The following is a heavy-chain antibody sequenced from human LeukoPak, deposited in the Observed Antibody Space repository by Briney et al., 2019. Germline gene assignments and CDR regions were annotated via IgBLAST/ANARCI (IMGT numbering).Heavy chain of an antibody. J-gene: IGHJ4*02. Sequence: GGSLRLSCAASGFTFSSYAMSWVRQAPGKGLEWVSAISGSGGSTYSADSVKGRSTISRDNSKNTLYLQMNSLRAEATAVYYCAKVGWDYYGSGSYYWGQGTLVTVSS. V-gene: IGHV3-23*01. CDR1: GFTFSSYA. D-gene: IGHD3-10*01. CDR3: AKVGWDYYGSGSYY. CDR2: ISGSGGST.